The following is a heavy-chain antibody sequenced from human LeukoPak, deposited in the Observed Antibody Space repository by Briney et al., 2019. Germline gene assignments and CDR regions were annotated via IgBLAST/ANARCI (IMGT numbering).Heavy chain of an antibody. V-gene: IGHV3-23*01. J-gene: IGHJ4*02. CDR2: MSGSGGST. CDR1: GFTFSTYA. D-gene: IGHD6-6*01. Sequence: PTGGSLRLSCAASGFTFSTYAMSWVRQAPGKGLEWVSAMSGSGGSTKYADSVKGRFTISRDYAKNTLYLQINSLRAEDTAVYYCAKDGYTSSLNHPGAAEFDYWGQGTLVTVSS. CDR3: AKDGYTSSLNHPGAAEFDY.